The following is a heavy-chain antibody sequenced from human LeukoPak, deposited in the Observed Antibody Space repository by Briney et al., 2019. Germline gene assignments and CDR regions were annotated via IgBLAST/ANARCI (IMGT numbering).Heavy chain of an antibody. V-gene: IGHV3-48*02. CDR3: ARSFYSSGSYYKYGMDV. D-gene: IGHD3-10*01. CDR1: GFTFSTYS. CDR2: ISSDSSSI. Sequence: GGSLRLSCAASGFTFSTYSINWVRQAPGKGLEWVSYISSDSSSIYYADSVKGRFTISRDNAKNSLHLQMNSLRDEDTAVYYCARSFYSSGSYYKYGMDVWGQGTTVTVSS. J-gene: IGHJ6*02.